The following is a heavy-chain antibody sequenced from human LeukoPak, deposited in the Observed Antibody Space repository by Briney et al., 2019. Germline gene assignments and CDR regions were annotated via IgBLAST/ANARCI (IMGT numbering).Heavy chain of an antibody. CDR2: IKQDGSEK. CDR1: GFTFSNYW. V-gene: IGHV3-7*01. CDR3: AKDFSVYYYDSRVLDY. J-gene: IGHJ4*02. Sequence: GGSLRLSCAASGFTFSNYWMSWVRQAPGKGLEWVANIKQDGSEKYYVDSMKGRFTVSRDNAKNSLFLQMNSLRAEDTAVYYCAKDFSVYYYDSRVLDYWGQGTLVTVSS. D-gene: IGHD3-22*01.